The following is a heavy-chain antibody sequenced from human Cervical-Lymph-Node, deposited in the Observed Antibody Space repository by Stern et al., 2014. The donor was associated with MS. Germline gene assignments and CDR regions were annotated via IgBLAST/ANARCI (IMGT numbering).Heavy chain of an antibody. V-gene: IGHV4-31*03. J-gene: IGHJ2*01. D-gene: IGHD3-16*01. CDR2: INSSGRT. CDR3: ARATLGGLDWYFDL. CDR1: GDSISSGGYY. Sequence: QLQLQESGPGLVKPSQTLSLTCTVSGDSISSGGYYWSWIRQHPGKGLEGIGYINSSGRTYYKPSLKSRVTISVDTSKNTFSLKLTSVTAADTAVYYCARATLGGLDWYFDLWGRGTLVTASS.